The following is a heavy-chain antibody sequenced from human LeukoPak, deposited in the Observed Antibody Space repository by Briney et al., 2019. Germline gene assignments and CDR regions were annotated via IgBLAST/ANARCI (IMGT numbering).Heavy chain of an antibody. J-gene: IGHJ5*02. CDR3: ARFNFWSGYYDWFDP. CDR2: ISAYNGNT. Sequence: ASVKVSCKASGGTFSSYAISWVRQAPGQGLEWMGWISAYNGNTNYAQKLQGRVTMTTDTSTSTAYMELRSLRSDDTAVYYCARFNFWSGYYDWFDPWGQGTLVTVSS. D-gene: IGHD3-3*01. CDR1: GGTFSSYA. V-gene: IGHV1-18*01.